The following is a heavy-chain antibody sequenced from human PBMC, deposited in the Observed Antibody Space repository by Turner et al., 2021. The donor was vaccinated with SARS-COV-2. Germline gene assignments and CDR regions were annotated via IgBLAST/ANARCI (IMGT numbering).Heavy chain of an antibody. Sequence: QVLLVQSGAEVKKPGSSVKVSCKTSGGTFSSYAISWVRQAPGQGLEWMGGIIPILGIANYAQKFQGRVTITADKSTSTAYMELSSLRSEDTAVYYCARIEAYDSSGYYSDYWGQGTLVTVSS. J-gene: IGHJ4*02. CDR3: ARIEAYDSSGYYSDY. D-gene: IGHD3-22*01. CDR2: IIPILGIA. CDR1: GGTFSSYA. V-gene: IGHV1-69*09.